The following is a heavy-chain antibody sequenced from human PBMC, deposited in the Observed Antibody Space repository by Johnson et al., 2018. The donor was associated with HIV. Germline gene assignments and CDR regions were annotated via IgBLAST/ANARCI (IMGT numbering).Heavy chain of an antibody. CDR2: IWYNGSKK. V-gene: IGHV3-33*01. CDR1: GFTFSNYA. J-gene: IGHJ3*02. D-gene: IGHD3-22*01. Sequence: QVQLVESGGGVVQPGRSLRLSCEASGFTFSNYAMHWVRQAPGKGLEWVAVIWYNGSKKWYADSVKGRFTISRDNSKSTLYLQMNSLRAEDTAVYYCARDGQDRDDAFDIWGQGTMVTVSS. CDR3: ARDGQDRDDAFDI.